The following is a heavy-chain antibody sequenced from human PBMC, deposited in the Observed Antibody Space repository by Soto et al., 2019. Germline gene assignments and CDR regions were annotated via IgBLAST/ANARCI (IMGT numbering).Heavy chain of an antibody. V-gene: IGHV4-30-4*01. J-gene: IGHJ6*02. CDR1: GDSISSDDYF. D-gene: IGHD4-17*01. CDR2: IYYTGST. Sequence: PSETLSLTCTVSGDSISSDDYFWSWIRQPPGRGLEWIGYIYYTGSTYYNPSLKSRITISIDTSKNQFSLKLTSVTAADTAVYYCARVNGDYRVDYYYGMDVWGQGTTVTVSS. CDR3: ARVNGDYRVDYYYGMDV.